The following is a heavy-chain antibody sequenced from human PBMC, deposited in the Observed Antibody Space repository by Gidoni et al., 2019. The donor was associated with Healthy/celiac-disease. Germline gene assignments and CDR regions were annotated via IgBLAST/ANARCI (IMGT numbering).Heavy chain of an antibody. CDR3: ARSQVGAFFDY. Sequence: EVQLLESGGGLVQPGGSLRLSCAASGFTFGSYAMSWVRQAPGKGLDWVSAISGSGYNTYYADSVKGRITISRDNSKNTLYLQMNSLRAEDTAVYYCARSQVGAFFDYWGQGTLVTVSS. D-gene: IGHD1-26*01. V-gene: IGHV3-23*01. CDR2: ISGSGYNT. CDR1: GFTFGSYA. J-gene: IGHJ4*02.